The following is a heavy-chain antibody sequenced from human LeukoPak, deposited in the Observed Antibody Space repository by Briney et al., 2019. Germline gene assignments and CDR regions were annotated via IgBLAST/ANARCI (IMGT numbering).Heavy chain of an antibody. D-gene: IGHD6-19*01. CDR1: GFTFSGSW. CDR2: VSSSSTI. Sequence: GGSLRLSCTASGFTFSGSWMSWVRQAPGKGLEWVSYVSSSSTIYYADSVKGRFTISRDNAKNSLYLQMNSLRDEDTAVYYCARDELGVAGTGGYWGQGTLVTVSS. V-gene: IGHV3-48*02. J-gene: IGHJ4*02. CDR3: ARDELGVAGTGGY.